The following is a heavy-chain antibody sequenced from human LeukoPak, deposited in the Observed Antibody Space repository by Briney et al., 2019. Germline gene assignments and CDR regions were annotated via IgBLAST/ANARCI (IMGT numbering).Heavy chain of an antibody. Sequence: PGGSLRLSCAASGFTFSSYAMSWVRQAPGKGLEWVSAISGSGGSTYYADSVKGRFTISRDNSMKTLYLQMNSLRAEDTAVYYCAKDLGTAPGAYYYYYGMDVWGQGTTVTVSS. D-gene: IGHD6-13*01. V-gene: IGHV3-23*01. CDR3: AKDLGTAPGAYYYYYGMDV. CDR2: ISGSGGST. J-gene: IGHJ6*02. CDR1: GFTFSSYA.